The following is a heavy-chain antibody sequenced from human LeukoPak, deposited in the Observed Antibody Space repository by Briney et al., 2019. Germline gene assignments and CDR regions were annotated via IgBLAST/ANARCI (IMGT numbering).Heavy chain of an antibody. V-gene: IGHV3-21*01. CDR2: ISSSSAHI. D-gene: IGHD1-26*01. Sequence: GGSLRLSCAASGFTFSSYSMNWVRQAPGKGLVWVSFISSSSAHINHADSVKGRFTISRDNPRNSLYLQMNSLRAEDTAVYYCARDIGGSYTAIDYWGQGTLVTVSS. CDR3: ARDIGGSYTAIDY. J-gene: IGHJ4*02. CDR1: GFTFSSYS.